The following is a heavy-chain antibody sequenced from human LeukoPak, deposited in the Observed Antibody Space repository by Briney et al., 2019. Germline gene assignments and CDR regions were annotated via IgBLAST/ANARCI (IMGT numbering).Heavy chain of an antibody. CDR2: ITSSGGST. V-gene: IGHV3-23*01. J-gene: IGHJ4*02. Sequence: GGSLRLSCAASGFTFSTYLMSWVRQAPGKGLEWVSTITSSGGSTYYADSVKGRFTISRDNSRNTLYLQMNSLRAEDTAVYYCAKHYYDRGREFDYWGQGTLVTVSS. CDR3: AKHYYDRGREFDY. D-gene: IGHD3-22*01. CDR1: GFTFSTYL.